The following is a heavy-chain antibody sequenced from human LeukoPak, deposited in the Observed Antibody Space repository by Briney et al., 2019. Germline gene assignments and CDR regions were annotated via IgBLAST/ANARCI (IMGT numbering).Heavy chain of an antibody. CDR1: GFTFSSYG. CDR2: ISGSGGST. J-gene: IGHJ6*03. V-gene: IGHV3-23*01. Sequence: GGSLRLSCAASGFTFSSYGMSWVRQAPGKGLEWVSAISGSGGSTYYADSVKGRFTISRDNSKNTLYLQMNSLRAEDTAVYYCAKSPAENYYYYMDVWGKGTTVTVSS. CDR3: AKSPAENYYYYMDV.